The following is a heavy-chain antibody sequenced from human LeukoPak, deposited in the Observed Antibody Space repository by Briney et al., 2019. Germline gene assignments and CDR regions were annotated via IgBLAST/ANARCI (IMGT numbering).Heavy chain of an antibody. CDR2: IYYSGST. CDR1: GGSISSGDYY. Sequence: SETLSLTCTVSGGSISSGDYYWSWIRQPPGKGLEWIGYIYYSGSTYYNPSLKSRVTISVDTSKNQFSLKLSSVIAADTAVYYCAAPMVRGGYYFDYWGQGTLVTVSS. J-gene: IGHJ4*02. CDR3: AAPMVRGGYYFDY. V-gene: IGHV4-30-4*01. D-gene: IGHD3-10*01.